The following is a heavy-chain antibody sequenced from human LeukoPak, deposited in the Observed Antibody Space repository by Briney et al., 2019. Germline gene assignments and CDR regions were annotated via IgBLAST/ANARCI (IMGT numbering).Heavy chain of an antibody. V-gene: IGHV3-23*01. D-gene: IGHD6-13*01. J-gene: IGHJ6*02. Sequence: GGSLRLSCAASRFTFSTYALGWVRQTPARGLEWVSTCATTGDTYYADSVKGRFTISRDNSENTLYLQMNALRAEDTAVYYCAKAASSSWPSYYYGMDVWGQGTTVTVSS. CDR2: CATTGDT. CDR3: AKAASSSWPSYYYGMDV. CDR1: RFTFSTYA.